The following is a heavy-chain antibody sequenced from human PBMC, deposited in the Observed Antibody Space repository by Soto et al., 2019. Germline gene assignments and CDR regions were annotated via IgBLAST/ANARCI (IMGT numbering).Heavy chain of an antibody. CDR1: GYTFTSYG. D-gene: IGHD2-2*01. CDR3: ARVGDIVVVPAAISPFLPRP. V-gene: IGHV1-18*01. J-gene: IGHJ5*02. CDR2: ISAYNGNT. Sequence: ASVKVSCKASGYTFTSYGISWVRQAPGQGLERMGWISAYNGNTNYAQKLQGRVTMTTDTSTSTAYMELRSLRSDDTAVYYCARVGDIVVVPAAISPFLPRPWGQGTLVTVPS.